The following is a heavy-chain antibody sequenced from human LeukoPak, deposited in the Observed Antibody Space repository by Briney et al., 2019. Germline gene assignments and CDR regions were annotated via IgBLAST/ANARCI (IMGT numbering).Heavy chain of an antibody. D-gene: IGHD3-9*01. V-gene: IGHV4-39*01. J-gene: IGHJ4*02. Sequence: PSGTLSLTCTVSGGSISSSSYYWGWIRQPPGKGLEWIGSIYYSGSTYYNPSLKSRVTISVDTSKNQFSLKLSSVTAADTAVYYCARLWYYDILTGYLYRDYWGQGTLVTVSS. CDR3: ARLWYYDILTGYLYRDY. CDR1: GGSISSSSYY. CDR2: IYYSGST.